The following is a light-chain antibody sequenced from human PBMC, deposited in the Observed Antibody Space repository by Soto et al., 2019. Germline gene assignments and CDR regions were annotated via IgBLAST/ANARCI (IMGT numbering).Light chain of an antibody. V-gene: IGKV1-5*03. CDR2: KAS. CDR3: QHYKTYTWA. J-gene: IGKJ1*01. CDR1: ESIGIW. Sequence: DIQMTQSPSTLSASVGDRVTITCRASESIGIWLAWYQQKPGKAPKLLIYKASNLDTGVPLRFSGSGSGTEFALTISSLQPDDFATYCCQHYKTYTWAFGPGTKVEIK.